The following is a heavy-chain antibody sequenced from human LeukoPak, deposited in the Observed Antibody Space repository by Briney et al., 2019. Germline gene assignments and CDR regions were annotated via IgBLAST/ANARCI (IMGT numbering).Heavy chain of an antibody. Sequence: GGSLRLSCAASGFTFSSFEMNWVRQAPGKGLEWVSDISSSGRTMYYADSVKGRFTISRDNAKNSLYLQMNSLRAEDTAVYYCARVGSYRGAFDIWGQGTMVTVSS. CDR2: ISSSGRTM. J-gene: IGHJ3*02. V-gene: IGHV3-48*03. D-gene: IGHD1-26*01. CDR1: GFTFSSFE. CDR3: ARVGSYRGAFDI.